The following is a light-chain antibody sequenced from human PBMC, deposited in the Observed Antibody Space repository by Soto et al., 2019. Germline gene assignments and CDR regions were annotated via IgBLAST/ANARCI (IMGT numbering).Light chain of an antibody. J-gene: IGKJ1*01. CDR1: QTISSW. CDR2: DAS. V-gene: IGKV1-5*01. Sequence: DIQMTQSPSTLSGSVGDRVTITCRASQTISSWLAWYQQKPGKAPNLLIYDASIFESGVPSRFSGRGSGTRFTLTISSLQPDDFATYYCQQYSDSPWTFGQGTKVDIK. CDR3: QQYSDSPWT.